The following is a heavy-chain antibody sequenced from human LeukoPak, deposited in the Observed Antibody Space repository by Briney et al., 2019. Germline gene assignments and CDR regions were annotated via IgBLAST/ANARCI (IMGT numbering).Heavy chain of an antibody. CDR1: GFTFTSYA. D-gene: IGHD3-10*01. Sequence: GGSLRLSCAASGFTFTSYAMSWVRQAPEKGLEWVSGISGSGGSTYYADSVKGRFTISRDNSKNTLYLQMNSLRGEDTAIYYCAKAPMARGIIPQNFDYWGQGTLVTVSS. CDR3: AKAPMARGIIPQNFDY. V-gene: IGHV3-23*01. CDR2: ISGSGGST. J-gene: IGHJ4*02.